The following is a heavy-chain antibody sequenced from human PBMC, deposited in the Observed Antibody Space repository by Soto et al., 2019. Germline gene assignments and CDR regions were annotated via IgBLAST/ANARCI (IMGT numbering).Heavy chain of an antibody. J-gene: IGHJ4*02. CDR3: ARGDDTAMVPPYFDY. Sequence: QVQLQQWGAGLLKPSETLSLTCAVYGGSFSGYYWSCIRQPPGKGLEWIGEINHSGSTNYNPSLKSRVTISVDTSKNQFSLKLSSVTAADTAVYYCARGDDTAMVPPYFDYWGQGTLVTVSS. CDR1: GGSFSGYY. D-gene: IGHD5-18*01. CDR2: INHSGST. V-gene: IGHV4-34*01.